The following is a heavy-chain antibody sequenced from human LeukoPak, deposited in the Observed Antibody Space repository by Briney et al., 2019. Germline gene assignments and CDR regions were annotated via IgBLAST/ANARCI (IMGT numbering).Heavy chain of an antibody. CDR2: VHYSGRT. CDR3: ARLVVTSDLDWFDR. D-gene: IGHD3-22*01. Sequence: SETLSLTCTVSGGSISGNYWSWVRQPPGKGLEWIGYVHYSGRTNSSPSLKSRATISVDTSKNQFSLRLTSVTAADTAVYYCARLVVTSDLDWFDRWGQGTLVTVSS. CDR1: GGSISGNY. V-gene: IGHV4-59*08. J-gene: IGHJ5*02.